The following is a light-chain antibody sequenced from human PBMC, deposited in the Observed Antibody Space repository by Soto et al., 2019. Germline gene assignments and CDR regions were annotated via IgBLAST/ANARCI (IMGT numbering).Light chain of an antibody. J-gene: IGLJ3*02. CDR1: SGHSNYA. V-gene: IGLV4-69*01. CDR2: LNSDGSH. CDR3: QTWGTGTPWV. Sequence: QLVLTQSPSASASLGASVKLTCTLSSGHSNYAIAWHQQQPEKGPRYLMKLNSDGSHSKGDGIPDRFSGSSSGAERYLTISSLQSEDEADYYCQTWGTGTPWVFGGGTKL.